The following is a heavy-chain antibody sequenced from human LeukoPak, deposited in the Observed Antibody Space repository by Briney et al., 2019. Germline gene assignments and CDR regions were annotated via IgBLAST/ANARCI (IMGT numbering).Heavy chain of an antibody. Sequence: PSETLSLTCTVSGGSISSSGYYWGWIRQPPGKGLEWIGSIYYSGSTYYNPSLKSRVTMSVDTSKNQFSLKLSSVTAADTAVYYCASDSSGYYYIDYWGQGTLVTVSS. CDR3: ASDSSGYYYIDY. J-gene: IGHJ4*02. CDR1: GGSISSSGYY. V-gene: IGHV4-39*07. D-gene: IGHD3-22*01. CDR2: IYYSGST.